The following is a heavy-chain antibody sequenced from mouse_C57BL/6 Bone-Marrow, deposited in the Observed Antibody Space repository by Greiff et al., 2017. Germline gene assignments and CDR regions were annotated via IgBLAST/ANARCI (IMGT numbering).Heavy chain of an antibody. CDR2: ISSGGSYT. CDR3: ARVDGYWYYFDY. Sequence: EVQLKQSGGDLVKPGGSLKLSCAASGFTFSSYGMSWVRQPPDKRLEWVATISSGGSYTYYPDSVKGRFTISRDNAKNTLDLKMSSLKSEDTAMYYCARVDGYWYYFDYWGQGTTLTVSS. J-gene: IGHJ2*01. D-gene: IGHD2-3*01. V-gene: IGHV5-6*01. CDR1: GFTFSSYG.